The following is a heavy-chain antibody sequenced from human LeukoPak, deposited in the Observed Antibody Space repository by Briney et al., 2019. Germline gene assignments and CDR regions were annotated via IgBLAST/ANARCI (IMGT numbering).Heavy chain of an antibody. CDR3: AKDTRIVVPAARDAFDI. J-gene: IGHJ3*02. CDR2: ISGSGGST. Sequence: GGSLRLSCAASGFTFSSYAMSWVRQAPGKGLEWVSAISGSGGSTYYADSVKGRFTISRDNSKNTLYLQMNSLRAEGTAVYYCAKDTRIVVPAARDAFDIWGQGTMVTVSS. D-gene: IGHD2-2*01. CDR1: GFTFSSYA. V-gene: IGHV3-23*01.